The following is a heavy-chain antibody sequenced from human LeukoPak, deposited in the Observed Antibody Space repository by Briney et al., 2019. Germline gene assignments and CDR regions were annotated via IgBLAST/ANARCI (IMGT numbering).Heavy chain of an antibody. CDR1: GGSISSYY. CDR2: ISTGGTT. CDR3: ARELSPSRAHDY. Sequence: SETLSLTCAVSGGSISSYYWSWIRQPAGKGLEWIGRISTGGTTNYIPSLTSRITMSVDTSKNQFSLNLTSVTAADTAVYYCARELSPSRAHDYWGQGNLVTVSS. D-gene: IGHD5-24*01. V-gene: IGHV4-4*07. J-gene: IGHJ4*02.